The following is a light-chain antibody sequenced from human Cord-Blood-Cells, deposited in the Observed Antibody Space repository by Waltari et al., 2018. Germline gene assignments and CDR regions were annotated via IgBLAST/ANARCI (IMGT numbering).Light chain of an antibody. V-gene: IGLV2-14*01. CDR3: SSYTSSSPL. CDR1: SSDVGGYNY. J-gene: IGLJ3*02. CDR2: DVS. Sequence: QSALPQPASVSGSPGQSITISCTGTSSDVGGYNYVSWYQQHPGKAPKLMIYDVSNRPSGVSNRFSGSKSGNTASLTISGRQAEDEADYYCSSYTSSSPLFGGGTKLTVL.